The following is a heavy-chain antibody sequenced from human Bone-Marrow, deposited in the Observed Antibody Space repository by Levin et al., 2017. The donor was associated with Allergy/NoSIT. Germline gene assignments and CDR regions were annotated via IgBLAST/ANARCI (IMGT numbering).Heavy chain of an antibody. CDR2: IYYSGST. J-gene: IGHJ2*01. D-gene: IGHD2-8*01. Sequence: GSLRLSCTVSGGSISSSSYYWGWIRQPPGKGLEWIGSIYYSGSTYYNPSLKSRVTISVDTSKNQFSLKLSSVTAADTAVYYCARVYASPWYFDLWGRGTLVTVSS. CDR1: GGSISSSSYY. CDR3: ARVYASPWYFDL. V-gene: IGHV4-39*07.